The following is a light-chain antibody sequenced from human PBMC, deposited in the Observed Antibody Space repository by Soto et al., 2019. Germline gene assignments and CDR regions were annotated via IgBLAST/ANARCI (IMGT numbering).Light chain of an antibody. Sequence: QSVLAQPASVSGSPGQSITISCTGTSSDVGAYDAVSWYQQHPGKAPQVIIYRGTKRPSGVSTRFSGSVSGNTASLTFSRLQDEDEVAHSGCSSAPDSTYVFGTGTKVTVL. V-gene: IGLV2-23*01. J-gene: IGLJ1*01. CDR2: RGT. CDR3: CSSAPDSTYV. CDR1: SSDVGAYDA.